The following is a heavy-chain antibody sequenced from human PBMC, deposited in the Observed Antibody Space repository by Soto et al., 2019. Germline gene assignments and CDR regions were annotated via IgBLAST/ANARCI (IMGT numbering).Heavy chain of an antibody. CDR2: IYHVGST. J-gene: IGHJ4*02. V-gene: IGHV4-30-2*01. Sequence: TLSLTGSVSGPSVTRYGNCWTWIRQTPGKGLEFVASIYHVGSTFYNPSLRSRVTISLDRSNNQFSLKLTSVTAADTAVYYCAREAYGYSQFEDWEQGTLLTVFS. CDR1: GPSVTRYGNC. D-gene: IGHD4-4*01. CDR3: AREAYGYSQFED.